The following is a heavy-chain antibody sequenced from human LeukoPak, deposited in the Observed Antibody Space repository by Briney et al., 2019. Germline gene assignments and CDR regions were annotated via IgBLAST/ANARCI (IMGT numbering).Heavy chain of an antibody. J-gene: IGHJ4*02. V-gene: IGHV3-7*03. D-gene: IGHD1-26*01. CDR1: GFPFSSYW. CDR2: IKQDGSKK. Sequence: PGGSLRLSCVASGFPFSSYWMTWVRQAPEKGLEWVANIKQDGSKKSYVDSVKGRFTISRDNAKNSLYLQMNSLRDEDTAVYYCAKDQRWESPHYLDSWGQGTLVTVSS. CDR3: AKDQRWESPHYLDS.